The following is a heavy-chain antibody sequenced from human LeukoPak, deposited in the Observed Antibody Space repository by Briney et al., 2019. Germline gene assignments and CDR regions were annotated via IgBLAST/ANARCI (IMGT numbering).Heavy chain of an antibody. V-gene: IGHV4-34*01. CDR3: ARGIRGSSTDY. CDR2: INHSGST. D-gene: IGHD6-6*01. CDR1: GGSFSGYY. Sequence: WETLSLTCAVYGGSFSGYYWSWIRQPPGKGLEWIGEINHSGSTNYNPSLKSRVTISVDTSKNQFSLKLSSVTAADTAVYYCARGIRGSSTDYWGQGTLVTVSS. J-gene: IGHJ4*02.